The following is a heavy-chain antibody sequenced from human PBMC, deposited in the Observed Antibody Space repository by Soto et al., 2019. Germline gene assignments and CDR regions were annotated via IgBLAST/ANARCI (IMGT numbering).Heavy chain of an antibody. J-gene: IGHJ4*02. Sequence: QVQLVQSGAEVKKPGSSVKVSCKASGGTFSSYAISWVRQAPGQGLEWMGGILPIFGTAKYAQKFQGRVTITAHECTRTAYMELSSLRSEDTAVYDHARDSSRVVPSMWGEGTLGTVSP. D-gene: IGHD2-2*01. CDR2: ILPIFGTA. CDR3: ARDSSRVVPSM. V-gene: IGHV1-69*12. CDR1: GGTFSSYA.